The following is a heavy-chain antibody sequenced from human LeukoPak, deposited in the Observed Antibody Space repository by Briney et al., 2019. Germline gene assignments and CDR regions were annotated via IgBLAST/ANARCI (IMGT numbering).Heavy chain of an antibody. V-gene: IGHV4-34*01. CDR2: INHSGST. CDR3: AREVGIDFWSGYYRDY. CDR1: GGSISGYY. D-gene: IGHD3-3*01. Sequence: SETLSLTCTVSGGSISGYYWSWIRQPPGKGLEWIGEINHSGSTNYNPSLKSRVTISVDTSKNQFSLKLSSVTAADTAVYYCAREVGIDFWSGYYRDYWGQGTLVTVSS. J-gene: IGHJ4*02.